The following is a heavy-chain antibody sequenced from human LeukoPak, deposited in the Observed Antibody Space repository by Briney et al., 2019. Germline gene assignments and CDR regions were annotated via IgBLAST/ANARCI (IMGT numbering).Heavy chain of an antibody. J-gene: IGHJ4*02. Sequence: KPSETLSLTCAVYGGSFSGYYWSWIRQPPGKGLEWIGEINHSGSTNYNPSLKSRVTILVDTSKNQFSLKLSSVTAADTAVYYCARVGYEAWREYGDPFDYWGQGTLVTVSS. D-gene: IGHD4-17*01. CDR2: INHSGST. CDR1: GGSFSGYY. CDR3: ARVGYEAWREYGDPFDY. V-gene: IGHV4-34*01.